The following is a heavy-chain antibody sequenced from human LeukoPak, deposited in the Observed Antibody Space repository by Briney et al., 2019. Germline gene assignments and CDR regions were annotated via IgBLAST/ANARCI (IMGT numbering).Heavy chain of an antibody. CDR2: IYYSGST. D-gene: IGHD4-23*01. CDR1: GGSISSSSYY. V-gene: IGHV4-39*07. Sequence: SETLSLTCTVSGGSISSSSYYWGWIRQPPGKGLEWIGSIYYSGSTYYNPSLKSRVTISVDTSKNQFSLKLSSVTAADTAVYYCARDGDTVLTRGYYYYMDVWGKGTTVTV. J-gene: IGHJ6*03. CDR3: ARDGDTVLTRGYYYYMDV.